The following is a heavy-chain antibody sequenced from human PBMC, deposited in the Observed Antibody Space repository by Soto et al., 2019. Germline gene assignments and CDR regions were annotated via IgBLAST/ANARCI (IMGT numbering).Heavy chain of an antibody. CDR2: INPITGST. CDR1: GYTFTSYY. J-gene: IGHJ4*02. Sequence: QVQLVQSGAEVKKPGASVKVSCKASGYTFTSYYIHWVRQAPGQGLEWMGIINPITGSTDYARKFQGSGTMTRDPPTSTAYLGMSSRRSEDMALYCCARQEGDVNGGFDYWGQGTLVTVSS. D-gene: IGHD4-17*01. V-gene: IGHV1-46*01. CDR3: ARQEGDVNGGFDY.